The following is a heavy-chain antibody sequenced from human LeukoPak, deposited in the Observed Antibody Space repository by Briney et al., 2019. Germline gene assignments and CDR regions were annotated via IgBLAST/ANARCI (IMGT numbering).Heavy chain of an antibody. CDR3: ASETGSAVGSTDFEY. V-gene: IGHV3-30-3*01. CDR1: GFTFSSYA. D-gene: IGHD4-17*01. CDR2: ISYDGSNK. Sequence: GGSLRLSCAASGFTFSSYAMHWVRQAPGKGLEWVAVISYDGSNKYYAESVKGRFTISRDNAKNTLYLQMNSLRAEDTAVYYCASETGSAVGSTDFEYWGQGTLVTVSS. J-gene: IGHJ4*02.